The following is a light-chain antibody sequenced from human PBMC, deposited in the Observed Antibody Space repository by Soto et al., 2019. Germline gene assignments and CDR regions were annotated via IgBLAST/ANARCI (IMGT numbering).Light chain of an antibody. Sequence: DIQMTQSPSTLCASIGDRVTITCRASQSISDWLAWFQQKPGKAPKLLIYRASRLESGVPSRFIGSGSGTEFTLTISSLQPDDFATYYCQQYNGFSETFGQGTKVEIK. CDR1: QSISDW. V-gene: IGKV1-5*03. CDR3: QQYNGFSET. CDR2: RAS. J-gene: IGKJ1*01.